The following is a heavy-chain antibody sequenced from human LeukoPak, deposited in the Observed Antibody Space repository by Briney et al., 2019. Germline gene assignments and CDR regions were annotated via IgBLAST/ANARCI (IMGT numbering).Heavy chain of an antibody. CDR2: ISSSSSYI. CDR3: ARVEEQQLYRFDY. J-gene: IGHJ4*02. D-gene: IGHD6-13*01. CDR1: GFTFSSYS. Sequence: GGSLRLSCAASGFTFSSYSMNWVRQAPGKGLEWVSSISSSSSYIYYADSVKGRFTISRDNAKNSLYLQMNSLRAEDTAVYYCARVEEQQLYRFDYWGQGTLVTVSS. V-gene: IGHV3-21*01.